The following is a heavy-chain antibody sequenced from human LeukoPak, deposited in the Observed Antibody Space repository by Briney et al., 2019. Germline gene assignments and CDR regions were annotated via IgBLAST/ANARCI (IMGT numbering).Heavy chain of an antibody. V-gene: IGHV4-39*07. CDR3: ARIRRQQLVPYYYYGMDV. Sequence: SETLSLTCTVSGGSISSSSYYWGWIRQPPGKGLEWIGSIYYSGSTYYNPSLKSRVTISVDTSKNQFSLKLSSVTAADTAVYYCARIRRQQLVPYYYYGMDVWGQGTTVTVSS. J-gene: IGHJ6*02. CDR2: IYYSGST. D-gene: IGHD6-13*01. CDR1: GGSISSSSYY.